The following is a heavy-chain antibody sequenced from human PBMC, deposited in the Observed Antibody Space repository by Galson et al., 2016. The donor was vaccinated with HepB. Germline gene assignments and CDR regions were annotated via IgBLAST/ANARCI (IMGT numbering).Heavy chain of an antibody. J-gene: IGHJ6*02. Sequence: SETLSLTCTLSGDPINNYYWSWIRQTPGRGLEWIGHIYYSGRTSYNPSLKSRLTISVDTFNSQFSLKLNSVTAADTAVYYCARDGANFFHQYYFGMDVWGQGITVIVSS. CDR1: GDPINNYY. D-gene: IGHD2-2*01. CDR2: IYYSGRT. CDR3: ARDGANFFHQYYFGMDV. V-gene: IGHV4-59*01.